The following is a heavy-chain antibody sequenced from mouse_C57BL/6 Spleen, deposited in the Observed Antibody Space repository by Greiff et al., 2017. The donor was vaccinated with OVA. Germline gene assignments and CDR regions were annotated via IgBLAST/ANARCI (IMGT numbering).Heavy chain of an antibody. CDR3: AKSSGHYAMDY. D-gene: IGHD3-2*02. Sequence: QVQLQQPGAELVMPGASVKLSCKASGYTFTSYWMHWVKQRPGQGLEWIGEIDPSDSYTNYNQKFKGKSTLTVDKSSSTAYMQLSSLTSEDSAVYYCAKSSGHYAMDYWGQGTSVTVSS. J-gene: IGHJ4*01. CDR1: GYTFTSYW. CDR2: IDPSDSYT. V-gene: IGHV1-69*01.